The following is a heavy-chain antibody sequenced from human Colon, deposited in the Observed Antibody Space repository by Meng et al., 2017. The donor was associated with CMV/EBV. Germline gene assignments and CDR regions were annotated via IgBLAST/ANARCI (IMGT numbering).Heavy chain of an antibody. V-gene: IGHV5-51*01. Sequence: GESLKISCQGSGYNFANYWIGWVRQMLGKGLEWMGMIYPGDSDSRYSPSFDGQVTFSADVSISTAYLQWSSLMASDTAMYFCARLRLRGSGSHPFDPWGQGTRVTVSS. CDR3: ARLRLRGSGSHPFDP. CDR1: GYNFANYW. CDR2: IYPGDSDS. D-gene: IGHD3-22*01. J-gene: IGHJ5*02.